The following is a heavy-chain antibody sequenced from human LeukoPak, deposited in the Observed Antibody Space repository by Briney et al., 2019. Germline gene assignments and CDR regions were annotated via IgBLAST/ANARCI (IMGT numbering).Heavy chain of an antibody. Sequence: SETLSLTCTVSGGSISSYYWSWIRQPPGKGLEWIGYIYYSGSSNYNPSLKSRVTISVDTSKNQFSLKLSSVTAADTAVYYCARDDWYEWYAFDIWGQGTMVTVSS. CDR1: GGSISSYY. D-gene: IGHD3-9*01. CDR2: IYYSGSS. J-gene: IGHJ3*02. CDR3: ARDDWYEWYAFDI. V-gene: IGHV4-59*01.